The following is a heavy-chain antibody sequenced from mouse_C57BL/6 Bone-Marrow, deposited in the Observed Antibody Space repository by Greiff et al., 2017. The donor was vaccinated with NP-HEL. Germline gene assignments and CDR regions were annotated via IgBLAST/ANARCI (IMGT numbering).Heavy chain of an antibody. CDR3: TRAYYGYAMDY. Sequence: EVKLVESGEGLVKPGGSLKLSCAASGFTFSSYAMSWVRQTPEKRLEWVAYISSGGDYIYYADTVKGRFTISRDNARNTLYLQMSSLKSEDTAMYYCTRAYYGYAMDYWGQGTSVTVSS. D-gene: IGHD1-1*01. CDR1: GFTFSSYA. V-gene: IGHV5-9-1*02. CDR2: ISSGGDYI. J-gene: IGHJ4*01.